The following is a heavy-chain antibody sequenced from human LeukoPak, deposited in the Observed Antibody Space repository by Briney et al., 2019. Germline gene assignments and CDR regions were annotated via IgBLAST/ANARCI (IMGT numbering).Heavy chain of an antibody. CDR3: ATPGLNSNRLRFDY. V-gene: IGHV1-69-2*01. CDR1: GYTFTDYY. Sequence: ASVKISCKVSGYTFTDYYMHWVQQAPGKGLEWMGLVDPEDGETIYAEKFQGRVTITADTSTDTAYMELSSLRSEDTAVYYCATPGLNSNRLRFDYWGQGTLVTVSS. J-gene: IGHJ4*02. D-gene: IGHD6-13*01. CDR2: VDPEDGET.